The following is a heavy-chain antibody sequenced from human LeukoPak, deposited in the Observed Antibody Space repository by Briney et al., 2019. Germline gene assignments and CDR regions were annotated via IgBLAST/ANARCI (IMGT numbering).Heavy chain of an antibody. D-gene: IGHD1-26*01. CDR1: GFTFSSYV. V-gene: IGHV3-30*04. Sequence: GSLRLSCAASGFTFSSYVMHWVRQAPGKGLEWVAIISYDGSNEYYADSVKGRFTISRDNSKNTLYLQMNSLRAADTAVYYCARDWGTIVGATSDYWGQGTLVTVSS. CDR2: ISYDGSNE. J-gene: IGHJ4*02. CDR3: ARDWGTIVGATSDY.